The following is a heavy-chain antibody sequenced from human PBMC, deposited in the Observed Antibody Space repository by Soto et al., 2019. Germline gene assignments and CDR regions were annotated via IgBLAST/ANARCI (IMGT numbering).Heavy chain of an antibody. D-gene: IGHD6-6*01. CDR2: IKSKTDGGTT. J-gene: IGHJ6*03. Sequence: GGSLRLSCAASGFTFSNAWMSWVRQAPGKGLEWVGRIKSKTDGGTTDYAAPVKGRFTISRDDSKNTLYLQMNSLKTEDTAVYYCTTVGSKGGKQLAYYYYYYMDVWGKGTTVTVSS. CDR1: GFTFSNAW. V-gene: IGHV3-15*01. CDR3: TTVGSKGGKQLAYYYYYYMDV.